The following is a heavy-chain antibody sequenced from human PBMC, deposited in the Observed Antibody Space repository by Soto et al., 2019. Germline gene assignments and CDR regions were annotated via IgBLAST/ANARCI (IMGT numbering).Heavy chain of an antibody. CDR2: ISAYNGYT. V-gene: IGHV1-18*01. CDR1: GYTFTSYG. J-gene: IGHJ6*04. Sequence: ASVKVSCKASGYTFTSYGISWVRQAPGQGLEWMGWISAYNGYTNYAQKLQGRVTMTTDTSTSTAYMELSSLRSEDTAVYYFATSGGSGGSCYSVLALDVWGKGTTVTVSS. D-gene: IGHD2-15*01. CDR3: ATSGGSGGSCYSVLALDV.